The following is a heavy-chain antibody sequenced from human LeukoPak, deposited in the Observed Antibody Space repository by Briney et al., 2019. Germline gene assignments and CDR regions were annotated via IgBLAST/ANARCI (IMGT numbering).Heavy chain of an antibody. Sequence: ASVKVSCKASGYTFTGYYMHWVRQAPGQGLEWMGWINPNSGGTNYAQKFQGRVTMTRDTSISTAYMELSRLRSEDTAVYYCARGLKQWLVHPYYYMDVWGKGTTVTVSS. CDR1: GYTFTGYY. CDR3: ARGLKQWLVHPYYYMDV. D-gene: IGHD6-19*01. CDR2: INPNSGGT. J-gene: IGHJ6*03. V-gene: IGHV1-2*02.